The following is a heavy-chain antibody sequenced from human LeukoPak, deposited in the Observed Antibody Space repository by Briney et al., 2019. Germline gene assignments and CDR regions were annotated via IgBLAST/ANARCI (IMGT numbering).Heavy chain of an antibody. CDR2: IWSDGSNK. CDR3: ARDKGTTSIDN. D-gene: IGHD4-11*01. V-gene: IGHV3-33*01. CDR1: GITFSTSG. Sequence: GGSLRLSCAASGITFSTSGMHWVRQAPGKGLEWVAFIWSDGSNKYYADSVKGRFTISRGNSKDTLYLQMNSLRAEDTAVYYCARDKGTTSIDNWGQGALVTVSS. J-gene: IGHJ4*02.